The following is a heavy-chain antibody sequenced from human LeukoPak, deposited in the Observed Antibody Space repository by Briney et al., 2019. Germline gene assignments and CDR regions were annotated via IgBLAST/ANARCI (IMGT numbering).Heavy chain of an antibody. J-gene: IGHJ6*03. CDR2: INSDGSNT. CDR1: GFTFSSYW. CDR3: ASHLPISPYYMDV. V-gene: IGHV3-74*01. Sequence: SGGSLRLSCAASGFTFSSYWMHWVRQAPGKGLVWVSRINSDGSNTNYADSVKGRFTISRDNAKNTLYLQMNSLRGEDTAVYYCASHLPISPYYMDVWGKGTTVTVSS.